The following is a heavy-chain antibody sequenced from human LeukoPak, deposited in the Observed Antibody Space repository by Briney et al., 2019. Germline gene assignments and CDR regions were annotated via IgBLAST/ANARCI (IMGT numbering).Heavy chain of an antibody. V-gene: IGHV4-39*07. CDR2: IYYSGST. CDR3: ARDGRPVDY. Sequence: SETLSLTCTVSGGSISSSSYYWGWIRQPPGKGLEWIGSIYYSGSTYYNPSLKSRVTISVDTSKNQFSLKLSSVTAADTAVYYCARDGRPVDYWGQGTLVTVSS. CDR1: GGSISSSSYY. D-gene: IGHD2-2*01. J-gene: IGHJ4*02.